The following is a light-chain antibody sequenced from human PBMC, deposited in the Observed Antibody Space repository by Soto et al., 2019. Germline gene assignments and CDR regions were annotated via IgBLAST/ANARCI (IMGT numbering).Light chain of an antibody. V-gene: IGLV3-1*01. Sequence: SYELTQPPSVSVSPGQTASITCSGDKLTAKYVCWYQQRPGQSPVLIIFQDYKRPSGIPGRFSASNSGNIATLTISGTQATDEADYYCQAWDSGTVVFGGGTKLTVL. J-gene: IGLJ2*01. CDR1: KLTAKY. CDR2: QDY. CDR3: QAWDSGTVV.